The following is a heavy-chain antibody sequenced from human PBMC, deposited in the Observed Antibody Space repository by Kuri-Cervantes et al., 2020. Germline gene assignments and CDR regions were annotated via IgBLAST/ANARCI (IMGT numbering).Heavy chain of an antibody. V-gene: IGHV3-7*03. D-gene: IGHD4-17*01. CDR2: MNHDGSER. CDR1: RFSFSTYW. CDR3: ARDGDYEVVY. Sequence: GESLKISCAASRFSFSTYWMMWVRQPPGKGLEWVGNMNHDGSERNYVDSVRGRFTISRDNTKNSLHLQMDSLRAEDTAVYYCARDGDYEVVYWGQGTLVTVSS. J-gene: IGHJ4*02.